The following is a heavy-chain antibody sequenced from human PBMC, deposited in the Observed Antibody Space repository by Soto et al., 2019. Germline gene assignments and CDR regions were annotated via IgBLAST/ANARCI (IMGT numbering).Heavy chain of an antibody. V-gene: IGHV3-21*01. CDR1: GFTFSSYS. CDR2: ISSSSSYI. J-gene: IGHJ6*02. D-gene: IGHD3-10*01. CDR3: ARTEGAGQSRIWFGELLPNQYYYGMDV. Sequence: GGSLRLSCAASGFTFSSYSMNWVRQAPGKGLEWVSSISSSSSYIYYADSVKGRFTISRDNAKNSLYLQMNSLRAEDTAVYYCARTEGAGQSRIWFGELLPNQYYYGMDVWGQGTTVTVSS.